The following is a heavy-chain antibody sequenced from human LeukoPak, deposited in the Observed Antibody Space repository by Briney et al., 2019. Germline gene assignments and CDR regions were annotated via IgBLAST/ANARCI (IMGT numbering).Heavy chain of an antibody. CDR2: IYYSGST. D-gene: IGHD3-22*01. CDR1: GGSISSYY. V-gene: IGHV4-59*01. Sequence: SETLSLTCTVSGGSISSYYWSWIRQPPGKGLEWIRYIYYSGSTNYNPSLKSRVTISVDTSKNQFSLKLSSVTAADTAVYYCAREERYYDSSGYLYYYGMDVWGQGTTVTVSS. CDR3: AREERYYDSSGYLYYYGMDV. J-gene: IGHJ6*02.